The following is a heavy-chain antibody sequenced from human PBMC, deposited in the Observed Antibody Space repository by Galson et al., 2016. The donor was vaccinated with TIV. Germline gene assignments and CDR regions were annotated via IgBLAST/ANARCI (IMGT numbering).Heavy chain of an antibody. J-gene: IGHJ4*02. Sequence: SLRLSCAASGFTFSITYMSWVRQAPGKGLQWVSLIYSDGTTYYADSVKGRFTISRDNSKNTLYLQLNNLRADDTAVYYCATTTLAEIQLGYYFDFWGQGTLVTVSS. CDR1: GFTFSITY. V-gene: IGHV3-53*01. CDR3: ATTTLAEIQLGYYFDF. CDR2: IYSDGTT. D-gene: IGHD6-6*01.